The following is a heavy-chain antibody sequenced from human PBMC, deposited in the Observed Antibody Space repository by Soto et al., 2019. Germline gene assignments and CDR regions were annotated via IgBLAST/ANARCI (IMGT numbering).Heavy chain of an antibody. CDR1: GFTVSSNY. J-gene: IGHJ6*02. CDR2: IYSGGST. Sequence: EVQLVETGGGLIQPGGSVRLSCAASGFTVSSNYMSWVRKAPGKGLEWVSVIYSGGSTYYADSVRGRFTISRDNSKNTLYLQMKSLRAEDTAVYYCARDPPATRHGMDVWGQGTTVTVSS. CDR3: ARDPPATRHGMDV. V-gene: IGHV3-53*02.